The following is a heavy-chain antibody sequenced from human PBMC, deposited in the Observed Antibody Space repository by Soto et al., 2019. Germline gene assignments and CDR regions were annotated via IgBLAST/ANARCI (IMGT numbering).Heavy chain of an antibody. V-gene: IGHV4-31*03. CDR1: GGSISSGGYY. Sequence: SETLSLTCTVSGGSISSGGYYWSWIRQHPGKGLEWIGYIYYSGSTYYNPSLKSRVTISVDTSKNQFSLKLSSVTAADTAVYYCARGGKLRFLEWSYYMDVWGKGTTVTVSS. D-gene: IGHD3-3*01. CDR2: IYYSGST. J-gene: IGHJ6*03. CDR3: ARGGKLRFLEWSYYMDV.